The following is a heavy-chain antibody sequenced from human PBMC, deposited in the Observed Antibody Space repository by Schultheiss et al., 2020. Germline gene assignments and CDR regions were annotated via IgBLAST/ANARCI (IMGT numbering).Heavy chain of an antibody. V-gene: IGHV3-74*01. J-gene: IGHJ4*02. CDR2: INSDGSST. D-gene: IGHD2-2*01. CDR3: ARSFRSVPAAYDY. CDR1: GFTFSSYW. Sequence: GESLKTSCAASGFTFSSYWMHWVRQAPGKGLVWVSRINSDGSSTSYADSVKGRFTISRDNAKNTLYLQMNSLRAEDTAVYYCARSFRSVPAAYDYWGQGTLVTVSS.